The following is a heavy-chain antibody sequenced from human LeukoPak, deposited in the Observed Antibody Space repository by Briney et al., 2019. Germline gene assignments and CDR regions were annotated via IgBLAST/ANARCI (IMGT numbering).Heavy chain of an antibody. J-gene: IGHJ5*02. V-gene: IGHV4-4*07. CDR3: ASERVVPAATWFDP. CDR1: GGSISSYY. Sequence: PSETLSLTCAVSGGSISSYYWSWIRQPAGKGLEWVARIYTSGSTNYNPSLKSRLTMSVDTSKNQFSLKLSSVTAADTAVYYCASERVVPAATWFDPWGQGTLVTVSS. D-gene: IGHD2-2*01. CDR2: IYTSGST.